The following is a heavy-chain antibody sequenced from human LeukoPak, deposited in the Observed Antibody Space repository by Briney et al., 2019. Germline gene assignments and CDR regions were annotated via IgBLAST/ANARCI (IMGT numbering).Heavy chain of an antibody. CDR3: ASGPRYSSGWYEYGAFDI. Sequence: ASVKASCKASGYTFTSYGISWVRQAPGQGREWMGWISAYNGNENYAQKLQGRVTMTTDTSTSTAYMDLRSLRSDDTAVYYCASGPRYSSGWYEYGAFDIWGQGTMVTVCS. J-gene: IGHJ3*02. CDR2: ISAYNGNE. CDR1: GYTFTSYG. V-gene: IGHV1-18*01. D-gene: IGHD6-19*01.